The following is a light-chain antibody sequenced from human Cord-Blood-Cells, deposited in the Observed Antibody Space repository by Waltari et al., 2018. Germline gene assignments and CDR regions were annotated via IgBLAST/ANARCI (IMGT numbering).Light chain of an antibody. J-gene: IGLJ3*02. V-gene: IGLV2-14*03. CDR1: SSDVGGYNY. CDR2: DVS. CDR3: SSYTSSSTWV. Sequence: QSALTQPASVSGPPGQPITIPCTGTSSDVGGYNYVSWYQQHPDKAPKLMIYDVSKRPSGVSNRFSGSKSGNTASLTISGLQAEDEADYYCSSYTSSSTWVFGGGTKLTVL.